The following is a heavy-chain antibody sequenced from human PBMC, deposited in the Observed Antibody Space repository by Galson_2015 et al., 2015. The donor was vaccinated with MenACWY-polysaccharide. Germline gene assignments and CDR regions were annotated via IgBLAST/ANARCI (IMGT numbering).Heavy chain of an antibody. Sequence: SLSLSCEASGLTFGRSWMNWVRPAPGPGLVWVASVQPGGSEQCYEDSVRGRFSISRANAKNSLYLQMNSLRADETAVYYGANWRWLPHWGQGTLVTVSS. J-gene: IGHJ4*02. CDR1: GLTFGRSW. V-gene: IGHV3-7*01. D-gene: IGHD5-24*01. CDR3: ANWRWLPH. CDR2: VQPGGSEQ.